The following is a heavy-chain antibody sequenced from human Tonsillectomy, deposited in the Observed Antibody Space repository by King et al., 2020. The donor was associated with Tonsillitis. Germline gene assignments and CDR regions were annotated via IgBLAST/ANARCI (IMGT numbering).Heavy chain of an antibody. D-gene: IGHD3-22*01. V-gene: IGHV3-7*04. Sequence: VQLVESGGGLVQPGGSLRLSCAASGFTFSSYWMTWVRQAPGKGLEWVANIKQDGSEKYYVDSVKGRFTISRDNAKNSLYLQMNSLRAEDTAVYYCARDPTYYYDSSGYYYSHFDYWGQGTLVTVSP. J-gene: IGHJ4*02. CDR2: IKQDGSEK. CDR3: ARDPTYYYDSSGYYYSHFDY. CDR1: GFTFSSYW.